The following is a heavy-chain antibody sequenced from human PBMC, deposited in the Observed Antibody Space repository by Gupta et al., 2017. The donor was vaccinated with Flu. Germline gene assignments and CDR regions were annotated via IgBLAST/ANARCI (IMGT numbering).Heavy chain of an antibody. CDR3: ARGVDAGVDF. CDR2: MSPNNGNT. J-gene: IGHJ4*02. V-gene: IGHV1-8*01. CDR1: GYTFSTLD. Sequence: GYTFSTLDINWVRQTTGQGLEWMGWMSPNNGNTGYAQKFQGRVTMTRDISISTAYMELSSLTSEDTAVYFCARGVDAGVDFWGQGTPVTVSS.